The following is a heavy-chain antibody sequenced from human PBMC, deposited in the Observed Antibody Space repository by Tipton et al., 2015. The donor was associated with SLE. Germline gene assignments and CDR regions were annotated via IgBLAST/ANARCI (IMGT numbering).Heavy chain of an antibody. V-gene: IGHV4-59*01. J-gene: IGHJ2*01. CDR1: GGSISSYY. D-gene: IGHD1-26*01. CDR2: IYYSGST. Sequence: TLSLTCTASGGSISSYYWSWIRQPPGKGLEWIGYIYYSGSTNYNPSLKSRVTISVDTSKNQFSLKLSSVTAADTAVYYCARDVGSYGDWYFDLWGRGTLVTVSS. CDR3: ARDVGSYGDWYFDL.